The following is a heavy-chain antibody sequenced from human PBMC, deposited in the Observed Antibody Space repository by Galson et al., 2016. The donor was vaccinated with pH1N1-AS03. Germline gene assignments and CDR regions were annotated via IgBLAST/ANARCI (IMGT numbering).Heavy chain of an antibody. D-gene: IGHD3-9*01. Sequence: SLRLSCAASGFIFTHYSMHWVRQAPGKGLERVAVMSYEGTTTYYADSVKGRFTISRDNSKNTLYLQMNSLRADDTAVYYCARGWYDIWTGYLVDPFDYWGQGALVTVSS. V-gene: IGHV3-30-3*01. CDR2: MSYEGTTT. CDR3: ARGWYDIWTGYLVDPFDY. CDR1: GFIFTHYS. J-gene: IGHJ4*02.